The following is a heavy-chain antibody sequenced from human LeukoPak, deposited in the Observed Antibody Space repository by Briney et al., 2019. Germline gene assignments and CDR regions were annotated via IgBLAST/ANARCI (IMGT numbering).Heavy chain of an antibody. V-gene: IGHV4-34*01. Sequence: PSETLSLTCAAYSGSFSGYYWSWIRQPPGKGLEWIGEINHSGSVNYNPSLKSRVTILVDMSKNQFSLKLSSVTAADTAVYYCVRSTRVTPFDYWGQGTLVTVSS. J-gene: IGHJ4*02. CDR3: VRSTRVTPFDY. D-gene: IGHD2-21*02. CDR1: SGSFSGYY. CDR2: INHSGSV.